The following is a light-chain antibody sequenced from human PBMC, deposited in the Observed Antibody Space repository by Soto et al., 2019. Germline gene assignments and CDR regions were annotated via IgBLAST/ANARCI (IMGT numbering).Light chain of an antibody. J-gene: IGLJ1*01. Sequence: QSALTQPPSATGSPGQSVTISCTGTSSDVGGYNYVSWYQQHPGKAPKLMIYDVGKRPSGVPDRFSGSKSGNTASLTVSGFQPEDEVDYYCSSCARSNILSVFGTETKVPVL. CDR1: SSDVGGYNY. CDR2: DVG. CDR3: SSCARSNILSV. V-gene: IGLV2-8*01.